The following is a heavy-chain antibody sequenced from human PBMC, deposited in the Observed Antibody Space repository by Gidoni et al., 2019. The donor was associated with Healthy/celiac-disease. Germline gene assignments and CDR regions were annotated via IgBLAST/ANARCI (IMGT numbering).Heavy chain of an antibody. V-gene: IGHV3-33*01. D-gene: IGHD6-19*01. CDR1: GFTLSSYG. J-gene: IGHJ6*03. CDR3: ATQQWQNGGYYYYYYMDV. CDR2: IWYDGSNK. Sequence: QVQLVESGGGVVQPGRSLRLPCAASGFTLSSYGMPGVRQAPGKGLGWVAVIWYDGSNKYYADSVKGRFTISRDNSKNTLYLQMNSLRAEDTAVYYCATQQWQNGGYYYYYYMDVWGKGTTVTVSS.